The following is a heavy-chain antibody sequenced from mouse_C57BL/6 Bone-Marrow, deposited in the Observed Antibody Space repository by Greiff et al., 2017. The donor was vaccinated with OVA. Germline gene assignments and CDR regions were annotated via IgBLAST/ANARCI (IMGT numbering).Heavy chain of an antibody. V-gene: IGHV1-81*01. D-gene: IGHD1-1*01. CDR3: ARWDGSRYYYAMDY. CDR1: GYTFTSYG. J-gene: IGHJ4*01. Sequence: QVQLQQSGAELARPGASVKLSCKASGYTFTSYGISWVKQRTGQGLEWIGEIYPRSGNTYYNEKFKGKATLTADKSSSTAYMELRSLTSEDSAVYFGARWDGSRYYYAMDYGGQGTSVTVSS. CDR2: IYPRSGNT.